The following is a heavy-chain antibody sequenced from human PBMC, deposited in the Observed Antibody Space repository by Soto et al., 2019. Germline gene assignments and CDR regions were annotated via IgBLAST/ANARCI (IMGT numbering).Heavy chain of an antibody. CDR3: ARIKWGLNYYNGMDV. CDR2: IKPKSPAT. CDR1: GYSFSDYF. J-gene: IGHJ6*02. V-gene: IGHV1-2*02. D-gene: IGHD1-26*01. Sequence: QVQLVQSGAEVKKSGASVKVSCKPSGYSFSDYFIQWVRQAPGQGLEWVAWIKPKSPATNYEKKFQGRVSLTWDTSSATAYMELTRLRPDDTAVYYCARIKWGLNYYNGMDVWGQGTTVIVSS.